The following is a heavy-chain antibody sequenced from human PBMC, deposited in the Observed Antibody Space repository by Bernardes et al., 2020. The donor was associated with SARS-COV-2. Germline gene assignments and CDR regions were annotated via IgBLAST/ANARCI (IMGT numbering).Heavy chain of an antibody. J-gene: IGHJ4*02. Sequence: ENLSLTCTVSGGSISSTNFYWGWIRQPPGKGLERVGCVYYGGTTYYNPSLKSRVTISVDTSNNHFSVQVDSVTAADTAIYYCARHRTGYSGGWYGAGVAVFDSWGQGTVVAVSS. CDR1: GGSISSTNFY. CDR2: VYYGGTT. CDR3: ARHRTGYSGGWYGAGVAVFDS. V-gene: IGHV4-39*01. D-gene: IGHD6-19*01.